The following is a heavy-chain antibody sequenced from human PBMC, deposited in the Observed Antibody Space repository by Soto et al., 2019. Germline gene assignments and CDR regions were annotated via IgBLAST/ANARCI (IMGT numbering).Heavy chain of an antibody. J-gene: IGHJ6*02. CDR1: GVSISSSQW. CDR3: GRTKDFFYGVDV. Sequence: QVQLQESGPGLVKPSGTLSLTCAVSGVSISSSQWWSWVRQPPGRGLEWIGEIYHNEHTNYNPSLRSSXTMSLDKSKNQVSLKLSSVTAADTATYYCGRTKDFFYGVDVWGQGTTVTVSS. CDR2: IYHNEHT. V-gene: IGHV4-4*02.